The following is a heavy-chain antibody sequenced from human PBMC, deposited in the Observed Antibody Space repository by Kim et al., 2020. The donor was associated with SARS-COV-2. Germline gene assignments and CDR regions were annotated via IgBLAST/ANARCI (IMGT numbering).Heavy chain of an antibody. CDR3: ARIRRDSGSWYYFDY. J-gene: IGHJ4*02. CDR1: GFSLSTSGMC. Sequence: SGPTLVNPTQTLTLTCTFSGFSLSTSGMCVSWIRQPPGKALEWLARIDWDDDKFYSTSLKTRLTISKDTSKNQLLLTMTNMDPVDTATYYCARIRRDSGSWYYFDYWGQGTLVTVSS. CDR2: IDWDDDK. D-gene: IGHD6-13*01. V-gene: IGHV2-70*17.